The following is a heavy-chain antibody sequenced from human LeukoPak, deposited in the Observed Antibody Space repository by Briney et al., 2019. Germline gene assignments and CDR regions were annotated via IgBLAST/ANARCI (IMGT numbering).Heavy chain of an antibody. V-gene: IGHV4-38-2*02. J-gene: IGHJ5*02. D-gene: IGHD3-10*01. CDR2: IYYSGST. Sequence: SETLSLTCTVSGYSISSGYYWGWIRQPPGKGLEWIGSIYYSGSTYYNPSLKSRVTISVDTSKNQFSLKLSSVTAADTAVYYCARREKYYYGSGNWFDPWGQGTLVTVSS. CDR1: GYSISSGYY. CDR3: ARREKYYYGSGNWFDP.